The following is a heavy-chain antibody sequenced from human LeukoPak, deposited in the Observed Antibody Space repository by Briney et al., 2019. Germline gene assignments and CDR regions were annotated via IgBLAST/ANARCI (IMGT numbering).Heavy chain of an antibody. Sequence: GGSLRLSCAASGFTFSSYWMNWIRQAPGKGLEWVSHISGSGGTIYYADSVKGRFTISRDNAKNSLYLQMNSLRAEDTAVYYCARSVGGSGWYKFDYWGQGTLVTVSS. CDR1: GFTFSSYW. CDR3: ARSVGGSGWYKFDY. D-gene: IGHD6-19*01. J-gene: IGHJ4*02. CDR2: ISGSGGTI. V-gene: IGHV3-48*04.